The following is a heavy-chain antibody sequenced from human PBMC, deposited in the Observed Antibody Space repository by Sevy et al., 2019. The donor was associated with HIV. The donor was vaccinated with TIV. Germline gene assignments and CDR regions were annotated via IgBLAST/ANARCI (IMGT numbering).Heavy chain of an antibody. CDR2: FDPEDDET. CDR3: ATTKDYYESSGSPFDY. J-gene: IGHJ4*02. CDR1: GYRLSQLS. V-gene: IGHV1-24*01. Sequence: ASVKVSCKVSGYRLSQLSMHWVRQAPGKGLEWMGSFDPEDDETIYAQNFQGRVAMTEDTSTDTDYMELSTLRSEDTAVYYCATTKDYYESSGSPFDYWGQGTLVTVSS. D-gene: IGHD3-22*01.